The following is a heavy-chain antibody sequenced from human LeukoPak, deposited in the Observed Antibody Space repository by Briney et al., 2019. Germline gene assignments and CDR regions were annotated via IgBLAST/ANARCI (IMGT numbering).Heavy chain of an antibody. Sequence: GASVKVSCKASGYTFTSYGISWVRQAPGQGLEWMGWISGNNGNTNYAQKFQGRVTMTTDTSTSTAYMEMRSIRSDDTAVYYCARDFFHGHCAGLSCFLLDYWGQGSLVTVSS. J-gene: IGHJ4*02. CDR3: ARDFFHGHCAGLSCFLLDY. D-gene: IGHD2-15*01. CDR1: GYTFTSYG. CDR2: ISGNNGNT. V-gene: IGHV1-18*01.